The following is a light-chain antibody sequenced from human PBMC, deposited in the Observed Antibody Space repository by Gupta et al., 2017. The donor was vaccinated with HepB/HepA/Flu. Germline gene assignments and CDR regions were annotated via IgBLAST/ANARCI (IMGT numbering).Light chain of an antibody. V-gene: IGLV3-25*03. CDR3: QSADSSGTFYV. J-gene: IGLJ1*01. CDR1: VLPNQY. Sequence: SPALTQPPSVSVSPGQTARITCSGDVLPNQYAYWYQQKPGQAPVLIVYKDNERPPGTPERFSGSSSGATVTLTISGVQAEDEADYYCQSADSSGTFYVFGTGTKVSIL. CDR2: KDN.